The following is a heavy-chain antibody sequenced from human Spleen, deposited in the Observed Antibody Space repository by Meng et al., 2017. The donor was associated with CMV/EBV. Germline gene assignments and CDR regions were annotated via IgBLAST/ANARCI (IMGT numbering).Heavy chain of an antibody. CDR1: GFTFNDYA. CDR2: ISFDGSNK. J-gene: IGHJ4*02. Sequence: GGSLRLSCAASGFTFNDYALHWVRHAPGKGLEWVAIISFDGSNKNYADSVKGRFTISRDNSKNTLYLQLSSLRAEDTAVYYCSRDRGLWSGYSVYWGQGTLVTVSS. V-gene: IGHV3-30-3*01. D-gene: IGHD3-3*01. CDR3: SRDRGLWSGYSVY.